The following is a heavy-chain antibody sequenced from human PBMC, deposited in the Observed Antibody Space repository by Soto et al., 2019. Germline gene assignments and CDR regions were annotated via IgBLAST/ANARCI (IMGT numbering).Heavy chain of an antibody. V-gene: IGHV3-15*01. D-gene: IGHD7-27*01. CDR3: TTFTWVYYYGMDV. CDR1: GFTFSNAW. J-gene: IGHJ6*02. Sequence: GGSLSLSCAASGFTFSNAWMSWVRQAPGKGLEWVGRIKSKTDGGTTDYAAPVKGRFTISRDDSKNTLYLQMNSLKTEDTAVYYCTTFTWVYYYGMDVWGQGTTVTVSS. CDR2: IKSKTDGGTT.